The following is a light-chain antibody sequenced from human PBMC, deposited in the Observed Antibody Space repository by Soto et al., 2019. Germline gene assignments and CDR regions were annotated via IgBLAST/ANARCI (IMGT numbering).Light chain of an antibody. CDR1: QSVSSW. V-gene: IGKV1-5*01. CDR3: QQYNPYSPWT. J-gene: IGKJ1*01. CDR2: DAS. Sequence: DIGMTQSPSTLSSSLGYRFTITCRSSQSVSSWLAWYQQRAGKAPKVLMYDASNLESGVPSRFSGSGSGTEFTLTISSLQPDDFATYYCQQYNPYSPWTFGQGTKVDIK.